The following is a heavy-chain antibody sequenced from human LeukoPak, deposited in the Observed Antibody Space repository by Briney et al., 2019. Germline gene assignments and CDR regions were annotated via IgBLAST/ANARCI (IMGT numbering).Heavy chain of an antibody. CDR1: GGSISSYY. CDR2: IYYSGST. J-gene: IGHJ4*02. D-gene: IGHD6-19*01. V-gene: IGHV4-59*01. CDR3: ARGGIALAGTLGY. Sequence: SETLSLTCTVSGGSISSYYWNWIRQPPGKGLEWIGYIYYSGSTNYNPSLKSRVTISVDTSKNQFSLKLSSVTAADTAVYYCARGGIALAGTLGYWGQGALVTVSS.